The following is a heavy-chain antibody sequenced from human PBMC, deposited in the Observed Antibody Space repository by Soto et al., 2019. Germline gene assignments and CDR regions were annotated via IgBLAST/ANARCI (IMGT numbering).Heavy chain of an antibody. CDR1: GFTFSSYA. J-gene: IGHJ5*02. Sequence: GGSLRLSCAASGFTFSSYAMSWVRQAPGKGLEWVSAISGSGGSTYYADSVKGRFTISRDNSKNTLYLQMNSLRAEDTAVYYCAKVGGILLGRIVVVLYGIRAGWFDPWGQGTLVTVSS. CDR3: AKVGGILLGRIVVVLYGIRAGWFDP. CDR2: ISGSGGST. D-gene: IGHD2-2*01. V-gene: IGHV3-23*01.